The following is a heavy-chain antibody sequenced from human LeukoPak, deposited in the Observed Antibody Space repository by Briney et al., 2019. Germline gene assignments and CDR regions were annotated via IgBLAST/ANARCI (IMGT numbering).Heavy chain of an antibody. CDR3: ARDRSAYYYGSGSYYKGHDYYYGMDV. CDR2: ISYDGSNK. J-gene: IGHJ6*02. Sequence: QPGGSLRLSCAASGFTFSSYAMHWVRQAPGKGLEWVAVISYDGSNKYYADSVKGRFTISRDNSKNTLYLQMNSLRAEDTAVYYCARDRSAYYYGSGSYYKGHDYYYGMDVWGQGTTVTVSS. CDR1: GFTFSSYA. D-gene: IGHD3-10*01. V-gene: IGHV3-30-3*01.